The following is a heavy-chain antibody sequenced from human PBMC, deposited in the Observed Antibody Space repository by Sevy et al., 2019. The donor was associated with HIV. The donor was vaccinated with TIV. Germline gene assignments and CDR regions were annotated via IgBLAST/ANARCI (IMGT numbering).Heavy chain of an antibody. V-gene: IGHV4-59*08. D-gene: IGHD2-2*01. Sequence: SETLSLTCSVSDDSINSYYWSWIRQPPGKGLEWIGYIYNNIGSTSYNPSLTSRVTISVDTSKNQFSLKLTSVTAADTAVYYWAGGAVVIGTAATPVLDFWGLGSLVTVSS. CDR1: DDSINSYY. CDR2: IYNNIGST. J-gene: IGHJ4*02. CDR3: AGGAVVIGTAATPVLDF.